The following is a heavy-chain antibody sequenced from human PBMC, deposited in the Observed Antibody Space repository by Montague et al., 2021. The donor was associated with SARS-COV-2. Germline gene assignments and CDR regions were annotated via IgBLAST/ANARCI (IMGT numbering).Heavy chain of an antibody. CDR3: ALAVAGRGGYDY. V-gene: IGHV6-1*01. D-gene: IGHD6-19*01. CDR2: TYYRSKWYY. J-gene: IGHJ4*02. CDR1: GDSVSSNSAA. Sequence: CAISGDSVSSNSAAWNWIRQSPSRGLEWLGRTYYRSKWYYEYAVSLISRITINPDTSKNQFSLQVKSMTPEDTAVYYCALAVAGRGGYDYWGQGTLVTVSS.